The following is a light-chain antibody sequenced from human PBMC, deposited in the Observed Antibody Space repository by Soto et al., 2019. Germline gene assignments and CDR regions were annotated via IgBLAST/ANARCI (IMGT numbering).Light chain of an antibody. CDR1: QSVSSY. CDR3: QQYDTSPP. J-gene: IGKJ1*01. Sequence: EIVLTQSPATLSLSPGERATLSCRVSQSVSSYLAWYQEKPGQAPRLLIYDASNRATGIPARFSGSGSGTDFTLTISSLEPEEFAVYHCQQYDTSPPFGQGTKVDIK. V-gene: IGKV3-11*01. CDR2: DAS.